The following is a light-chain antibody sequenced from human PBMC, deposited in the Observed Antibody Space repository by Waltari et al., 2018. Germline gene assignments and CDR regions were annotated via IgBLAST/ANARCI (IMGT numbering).Light chain of an antibody. V-gene: IGLV4-69*01. CDR3: QTWDTGILV. J-gene: IGLJ3*02. CDR1: SGHTSYA. Sequence: QLVLTQSPSASASLGASVKVTCTLSSGHTSYAIAWHQQQPEKGPRYLMKINSDGGHSKGDGIPDRFSGSSSGAERYLPISSLQSEDDADYYCQTWDTGILVFGGGTKLTVL. CDR2: INSDGGH.